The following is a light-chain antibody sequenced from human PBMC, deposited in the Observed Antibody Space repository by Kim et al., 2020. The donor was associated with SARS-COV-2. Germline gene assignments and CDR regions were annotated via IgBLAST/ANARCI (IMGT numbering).Light chain of an antibody. CDR3: QQANSFPLT. CDR1: QDITIW. CDR2: AAS. V-gene: IGKV1-12*01. Sequence: DIQMTQSPSSVSASVGDRVTITCRASQDITIWLAWYQQKPGKAPKLLIYAASNLQSGVPSRFSGSGSGTDFTLTISSLQPDDLATYYCQQANSFPLTFGGGTKVDIK. J-gene: IGKJ4*01.